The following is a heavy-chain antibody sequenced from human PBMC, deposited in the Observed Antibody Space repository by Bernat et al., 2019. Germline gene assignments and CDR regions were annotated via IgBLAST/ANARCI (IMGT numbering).Heavy chain of an antibody. CDR2: IYTSGST. CDR3: ASGVSYYYGSGSYYYYVMDV. J-gene: IGHJ6*02. Sequence: QVQLQESGPGLVKPSQTLSLTCTVSGGPISSGSYYWSWIRQPAGKGLEWIGRIYTSGSTNYNPSLKSRVTISVDTSKNQFSLKLSSVSAADTAVYYCASGVSYYYGSGSYYYYVMDVWGQGTTVTVSS. V-gene: IGHV4-61*02. D-gene: IGHD3-10*01. CDR1: GGPISSGSYY.